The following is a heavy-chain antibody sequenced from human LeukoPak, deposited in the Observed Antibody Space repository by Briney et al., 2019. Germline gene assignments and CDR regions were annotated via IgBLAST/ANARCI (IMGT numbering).Heavy chain of an antibody. CDR1: GGSISSSSYY. J-gene: IGHJ3*02. CDR3: ARDYDFWSGSKAFDI. CDR2: IYYSGST. D-gene: IGHD3-3*01. Sequence: PSETLSLTCTVSGGSISSSSYYWGWIRQPPGKGLEWIGSIYYSGSTYYNPSLKSRVTISVDTSKNQFSLKLSSVTAADTAVYYYARDYDFWSGSKAFDIWGQGTMVTVSS. V-gene: IGHV4-39*07.